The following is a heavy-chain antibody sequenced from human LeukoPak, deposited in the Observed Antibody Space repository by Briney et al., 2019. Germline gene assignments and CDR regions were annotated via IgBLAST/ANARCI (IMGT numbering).Heavy chain of an antibody. CDR1: GYTLTELS. J-gene: IGHJ5*02. CDR3: ARDRGSGSYRRFDP. CDR2: FDPEDGET. D-gene: IGHD1-26*01. Sequence: ASVKVSCKVSGYTLTELSMHWVRQAPGKGLEWMGGFDPEDGETIYAQKFQGRVTITRDTSASTAYMELSSLRSEDTAVYYCARDRGSGSYRRFDPWGQGTLVTVSS. V-gene: IGHV1-24*01.